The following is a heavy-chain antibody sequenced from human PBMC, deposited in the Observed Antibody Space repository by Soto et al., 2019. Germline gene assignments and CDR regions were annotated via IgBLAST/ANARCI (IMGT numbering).Heavy chain of an antibody. Sequence: QITLNESGPTLVKPTQTLTLTCTFSGFSLSTRGVGVGWIRQPPGKALEWLALLYWDDDERYSPSLMSRLTITKDSSKNQVFLTTTNMDPVDTATYYCAHRPRGCTYFVDYWGQGTLVTVSS. D-gene: IGHD2-8*01. CDR2: LYWDDDE. CDR1: GFSLSTRGVG. J-gene: IGHJ4*02. V-gene: IGHV2-5*02. CDR3: AHRPRGCTYFVDY.